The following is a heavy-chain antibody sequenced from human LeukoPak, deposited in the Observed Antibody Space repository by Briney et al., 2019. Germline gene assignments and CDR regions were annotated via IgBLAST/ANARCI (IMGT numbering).Heavy chain of an antibody. CDR1: GGSISSYY. V-gene: IGHV4-59*01. D-gene: IGHD5-18*01. Sequence: KPSETLSLTCTVSGGSISSYYWSWIRQPPGKGLEWIGYIYYSGSTNYNPSLKSRATISVDTPKNQFSLKLSSVTAADTAVYCCAREYTAMAINWFDPWGQGTLVTVSS. CDR2: IYYSGST. CDR3: AREYTAMAINWFDP. J-gene: IGHJ5*02.